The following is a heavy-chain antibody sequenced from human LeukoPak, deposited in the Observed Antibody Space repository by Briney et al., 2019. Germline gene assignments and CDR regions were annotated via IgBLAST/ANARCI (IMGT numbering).Heavy chain of an antibody. J-gene: IGHJ6*02. D-gene: IGHD3-3*01. CDR1: GGSISSYY. CDR2: IYTSGST. Sequence: PSETLSLTCTVSGGSISSYYWSWIRQPAGKGLEWIGRIYTSGSTNYNPSLKSRVTMSVDTSKNQFSLKLSSVTAADTAVYYCAREGSGHYDFWSGYPPYYGMDVWSQGTTVTVSS. CDR3: AREGSGHYDFWSGYPPYYGMDV. V-gene: IGHV4-4*07.